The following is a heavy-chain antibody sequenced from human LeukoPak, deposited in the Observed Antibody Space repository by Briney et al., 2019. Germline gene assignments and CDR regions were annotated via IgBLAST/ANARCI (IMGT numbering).Heavy chain of an antibody. D-gene: IGHD5-18*01. Sequence: GGSLRLSCAASGFTFSDYYMSWIRQAPGKGLEWVSYISSSGSTIYYADSVKGRFTISRDNAKNSLYLQMNSLRAEDTAVYYCARVRGTAMVLTQRGAFDIWGQGTMVTVSS. CDR2: ISSSGSTI. V-gene: IGHV3-11*04. CDR1: GFTFSDYY. CDR3: ARVRGTAMVLTQRGAFDI. J-gene: IGHJ3*02.